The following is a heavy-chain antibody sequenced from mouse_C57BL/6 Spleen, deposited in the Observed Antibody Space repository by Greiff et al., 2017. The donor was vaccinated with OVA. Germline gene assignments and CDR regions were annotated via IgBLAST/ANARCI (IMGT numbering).Heavy chain of an antibody. Sequence: VQLQQPGAELVKPGASVKLSCKASGYTFTSYWMQWVKQRPGQGLEWIGEIDPSDSYTNYNQKFKGKATLTVDKSSSTAYMQLSSLTSEDSAVYYCARKGTDAWFAYWGQGTLVTVSA. CDR1: GYTFTSYW. V-gene: IGHV1-50*01. J-gene: IGHJ3*01. CDR2: IDPSDSYT. CDR3: ARKGTDAWFAY. D-gene: IGHD4-1*01.